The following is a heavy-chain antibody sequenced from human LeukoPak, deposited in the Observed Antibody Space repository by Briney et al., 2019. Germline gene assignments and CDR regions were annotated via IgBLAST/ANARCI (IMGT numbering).Heavy chain of an antibody. CDR3: ARPGYYDSSIFDAFDI. D-gene: IGHD3-22*01. CDR2: IYPGDSDT. V-gene: IGHV5-51*01. CDR1: GYSFTSYW. J-gene: IGHJ3*02. Sequence: GESLKISCKGSGYSFTSYWIGWVRQMPGKGLKWMGIIYPGDSDTRYSPSFQGQVTISADKSISTAYLQWSSLKASDTATYYCARPGYYDSSIFDAFDIWGQGTMVTVSS.